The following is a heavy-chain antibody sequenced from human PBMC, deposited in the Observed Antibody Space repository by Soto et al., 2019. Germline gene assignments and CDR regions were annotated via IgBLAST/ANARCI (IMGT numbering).Heavy chain of an antibody. J-gene: IGHJ4*02. V-gene: IGHV1-69*01. CDR3: ATGVIWIGYFTVDS. CDR1: GGSFGNSA. Sequence: QVQLVQSGAEVKKPGSSVKVSCKASGGSFGNSAINWVRQTPGQGLEWLGGFIPVYRTLNYAQKFQGRVTITXDXSTGTAYMTLSSLASDDTAVYYCATGVIWIGYFTVDSWGQGTRVTVSS. CDR2: FIPVYRTL. D-gene: IGHD3-3*01.